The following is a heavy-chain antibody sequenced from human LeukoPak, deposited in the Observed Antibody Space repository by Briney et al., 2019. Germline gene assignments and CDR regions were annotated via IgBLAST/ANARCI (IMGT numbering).Heavy chain of an antibody. V-gene: IGHV4-38-2*02. CDR2: IYHSGST. CDR3: ARDLESGGYYYPLLSPNFDY. D-gene: IGHD3-22*01. J-gene: IGHJ4*02. Sequence: SETLSLTCTVSGYSISSGYYWGWIRQPPGKGLEWIGSIYHSGSTYYNPSLKSRVTISVDTSKNQFSLKLSSVTAADTAVYYCARDLESGGYYYPLLSPNFDYWGQGTLVTVSS. CDR1: GYSISSGYY.